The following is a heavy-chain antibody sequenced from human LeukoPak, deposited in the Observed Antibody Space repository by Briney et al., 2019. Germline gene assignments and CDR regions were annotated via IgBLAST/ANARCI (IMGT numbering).Heavy chain of an antibody. D-gene: IGHD5-18*01. J-gene: IGHJ5*02. CDR3: ARGYSYGKNRFDP. CDR1: GASISKYY. V-gene: IGHV4-4*07. Sequence: NTSETLSLTCTVSGASISKYYWSWIRQPAGKGLEWIGRIYVRGTTDDNPTDYNPPLKSRVIMSVDTSKNQFSLNLSSVTAADTAVYYCARGYSYGKNRFDPWGQGTLVSVSS. CDR2: IYVRGTTDDNPT.